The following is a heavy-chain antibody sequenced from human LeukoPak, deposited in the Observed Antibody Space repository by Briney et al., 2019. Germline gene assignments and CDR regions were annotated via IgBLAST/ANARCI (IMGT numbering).Heavy chain of an antibody. D-gene: IGHD1-1*01. Sequence: GESLMISCKGSGYIFTSSWIGWGRQMAGKGLGWMGIIYPRDSDTRYSPSFQGQVTISADKYISTAYLQWSSVKASDTAMYYCARLTTYHPDYWGQRTLVTVSS. J-gene: IGHJ4*02. CDR3: ARLTTYHPDY. CDR2: IYPRDSDT. CDR1: GYIFTSSW. V-gene: IGHV5-51*01.